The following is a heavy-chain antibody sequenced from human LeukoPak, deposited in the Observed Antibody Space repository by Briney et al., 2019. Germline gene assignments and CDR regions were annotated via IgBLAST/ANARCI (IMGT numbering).Heavy chain of an antibody. Sequence: QSGGSLRLSCAASGFTFSDFYMSWVRQAPGKGLEWVSVIYSGGSTYYADSVKGRFTISRDNSKNTLYLQMNSLRAEDTAVYYCARSRRGSSWYFDYWGQGTLVTVSS. J-gene: IGHJ4*02. CDR2: IYSGGST. CDR1: GFTFSDFY. D-gene: IGHD6-13*01. V-gene: IGHV3-53*01. CDR3: ARSRRGSSWYFDY.